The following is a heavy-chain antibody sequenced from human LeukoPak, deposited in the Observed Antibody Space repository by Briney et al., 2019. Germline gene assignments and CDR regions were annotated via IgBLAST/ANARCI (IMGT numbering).Heavy chain of an antibody. Sequence: GGSLRLSCAASGFTFSGYEMNWVRQAPGKGLEWVSYISSSGSTIYYADSVKGRFTISRDNAKNSLYLQMNSLRAEDTAVYYCARDFVWERRYYYGMDVWGQGTTVTVSS. J-gene: IGHJ6*02. D-gene: IGHD1-26*01. CDR1: GFTFSGYE. CDR2: ISSSGSTI. CDR3: ARDFVWERRYYYGMDV. V-gene: IGHV3-48*03.